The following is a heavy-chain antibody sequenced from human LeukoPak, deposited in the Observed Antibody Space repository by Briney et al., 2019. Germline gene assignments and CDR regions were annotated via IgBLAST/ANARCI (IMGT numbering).Heavy chain of an antibody. CDR1: GYTFTGYY. J-gene: IGHJ4*02. CDR2: INANSGNT. D-gene: IGHD1-1*01. CDR3: AREGPNWDGVGVIDY. Sequence: ASVKVSCKASGYTFTGYYMHWVRQAPGQGLEWMGWINANSGNTNYAQKFQGRVTMTRDTSISKAYMELRRLRSDDTAVYYCAREGPNWDGVGVIDYWGQGTLVTVSA. V-gene: IGHV1-2*02.